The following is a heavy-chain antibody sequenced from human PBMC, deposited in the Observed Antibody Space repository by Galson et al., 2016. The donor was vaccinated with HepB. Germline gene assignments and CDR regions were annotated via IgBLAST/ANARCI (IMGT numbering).Heavy chain of an antibody. D-gene: IGHD6-13*01. CDR1: GFIFSSYS. CDR3: AREKDSSSWYNFDY. V-gene: IGHV3-21*05. Sequence: SLRLSCAASGFIFSSYSMNWVRRAPGKGLEWVSYVSSSSSYIYYADSVKGRFTISRDNSKNTLFLQMNSLRAEDTAVYYCAREKDSSSWYNFDYWGQGTLVTVSS. J-gene: IGHJ4*02. CDR2: VSSSSSYI.